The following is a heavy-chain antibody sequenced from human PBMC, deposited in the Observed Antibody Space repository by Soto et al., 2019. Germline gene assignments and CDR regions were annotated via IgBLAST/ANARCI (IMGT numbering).Heavy chain of an antibody. J-gene: IGHJ5*02. Sequence: QVQLQQWGAGLLKPSETLSLTCAVYGGSFSGYYWSWIRQPPGKGLEWIGEINHSGSTNYNPSLKSRVTKSVDTSKNQSSLKLSSVTAPDTAVYYCARDYCSSTSCYFNWFDHWGQGTLVTVSS. D-gene: IGHD2-2*01. V-gene: IGHV4-34*01. CDR3: ARDYCSSTSCYFNWFDH. CDR2: INHSGST. CDR1: GGSFSGYY.